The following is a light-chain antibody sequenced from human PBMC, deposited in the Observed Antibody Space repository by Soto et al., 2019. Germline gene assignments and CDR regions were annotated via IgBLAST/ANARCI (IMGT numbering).Light chain of an antibody. Sequence: QPVLTQPPSASASLGASVTLTCTLSSGYSNYYVDWYQQRPGKGPRFVMRVGTGGIVGSKGDGIPDRFSVLGSGLNRYLTIKNIQEEDESDYHCGADHGSGCNFVYVFGTGTKLTVL. CDR1: SGYSNYY. V-gene: IGLV9-49*01. J-gene: IGLJ1*01. CDR2: VGTGGIVG. CDR3: GADHGSGCNFVYV.